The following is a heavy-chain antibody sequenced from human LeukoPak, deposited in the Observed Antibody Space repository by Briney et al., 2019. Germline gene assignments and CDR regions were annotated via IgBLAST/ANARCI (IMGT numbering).Heavy chain of an antibody. D-gene: IGHD3-22*01. CDR2: IYYSGST. CDR1: GGSISSSSYY. J-gene: IGHJ4*02. Sequence: SETLSLTCTVSGGSISSSSYYWGWIRQPPGKGLEWIGSIYYSGSTYYNPSLKSRVTISVDTSKNQFPLKLSSVTAADTAVYYCAREPVHYYDSSGYYYGEDYWGQGTLVTVSS. V-gene: IGHV4-39*02. CDR3: AREPVHYYDSSGYYYGEDY.